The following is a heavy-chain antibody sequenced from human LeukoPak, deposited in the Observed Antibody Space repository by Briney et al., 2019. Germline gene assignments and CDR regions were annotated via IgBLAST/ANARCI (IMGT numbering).Heavy chain of an antibody. CDR3: ATAHLVVPGNMDMVFDF. Sequence: PGGSLRLSCAASGFTFSDYCMTWLRQAPGKGLEWVSFISSSGSYTMSAASVKGRFTISRDNSKNTLFLQMNSLRAEDTAVYYCATAHLVVPGNMDMVFDFWGQGTLVTVSS. V-gene: IGHV3-11*05. J-gene: IGHJ4*02. CDR2: ISSSGSYT. CDR1: GFTFSDYC. D-gene: IGHD2-2*01.